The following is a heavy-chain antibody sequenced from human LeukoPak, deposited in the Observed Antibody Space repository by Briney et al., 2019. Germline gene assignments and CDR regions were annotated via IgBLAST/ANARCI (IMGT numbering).Heavy chain of an antibody. Sequence: VKPSETLSLTCGVSGGSVSSTNWWTWIRQPPGKGLEWIGEVHLDGRTNFNPSLKSRLTMSVDLSENHVSPKLTSVTAADTAVYYCAREGGFYRPLDYSGQGTLVTVSS. D-gene: IGHD6-25*01. V-gene: IGHV4-4*02. CDR1: GGSVSSTNW. J-gene: IGHJ4*02. CDR2: VHLDGRT. CDR3: AREGGFYRPLDY.